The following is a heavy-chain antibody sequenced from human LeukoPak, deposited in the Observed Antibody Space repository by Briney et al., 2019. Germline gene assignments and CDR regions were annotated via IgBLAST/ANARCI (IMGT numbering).Heavy chain of an antibody. D-gene: IGHD7-27*01. Sequence: SETLSLTCAVSGVSISSNNWWGWVRQPPGKGLEWIGEIYHSGSPNYNPSLKSRVTISVDKSRNHFSLNLSSVTAADTAVYYCARETPGAGHFDYWGQGSLVTVSS. CDR2: IYHSGSP. J-gene: IGHJ4*02. CDR1: GVSISSNNW. V-gene: IGHV4-4*02. CDR3: ARETPGAGHFDY.